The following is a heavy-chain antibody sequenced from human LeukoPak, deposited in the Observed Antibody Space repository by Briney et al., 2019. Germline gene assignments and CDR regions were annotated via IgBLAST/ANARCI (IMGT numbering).Heavy chain of an antibody. CDR1: GGSISSGGYY. V-gene: IGHV4-61*08. D-gene: IGHD1-7*01. CDR2: IYCSGST. Sequence: SQTLSLTCTASGGSISSGGYYWGWIRQPPGKGLEGVVYIYCSGSTNYNPSLKSRVTISVDTSKNQFSLKLSSVTAADTAVYYCARWKLDWNYGDWFDPWGQGTLVTVSS. J-gene: IGHJ5*02. CDR3: ARWKLDWNYGDWFDP.